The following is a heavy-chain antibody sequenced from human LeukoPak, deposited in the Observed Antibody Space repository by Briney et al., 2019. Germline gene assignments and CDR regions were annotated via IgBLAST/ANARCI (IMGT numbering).Heavy chain of an antibody. CDR1: GGSISSSSYY. D-gene: IGHD4-23*01. Sequence: SETLSLTCTVSGGSISSSSYYWGWIRQPPGKGLEWIGYIYYSGSTNYNPSLKSRVTISVDTSKNQFSLKLSSVTAADTAVYYCARGPSPYGGDNWFDPWGQGTLVTVSS. CDR2: IYYSGST. J-gene: IGHJ5*02. V-gene: IGHV4-61*05. CDR3: ARGPSPYGGDNWFDP.